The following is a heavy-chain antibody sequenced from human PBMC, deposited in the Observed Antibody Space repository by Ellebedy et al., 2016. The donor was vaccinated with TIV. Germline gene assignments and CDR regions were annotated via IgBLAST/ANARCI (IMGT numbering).Heavy chain of an antibody. CDR2: INPNSGGT. D-gene: IGHD2-2*01. CDR1: GYTFTGYY. Sequence: ASVKVSCXASGYTFTGYYMHWVRQAPGQGLEWMGWINPNSGGTNYAQKFQGRVTMTRDTSISTAYMELSRLRSDDTAVYYCARDWGSSPTGGRYYYGMDVWGQGTTVTVSS. J-gene: IGHJ6*02. V-gene: IGHV1-2*02. CDR3: ARDWGSSPTGGRYYYGMDV.